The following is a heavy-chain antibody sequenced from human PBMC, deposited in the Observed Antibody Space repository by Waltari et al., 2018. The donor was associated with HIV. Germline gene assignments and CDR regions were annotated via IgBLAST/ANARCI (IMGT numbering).Heavy chain of an antibody. D-gene: IGHD6-6*01. CDR1: GFTYDDYT. J-gene: IGHJ6*02. CDR3: VKESGAARQGRSNYAVDV. CDR2: ISWDGGIT. Sequence: EVQLVESGGVVVQPGGSLRLSCAASGFTYDDYTMHWIRQAPGRGLEWVSCISWDGGITTYADSVKGRFTISRDNSKNSLYLELNSLRTEDTAFYYCVKESGAARQGRSNYAVDVWGQGTTVTVSS. V-gene: IGHV3-43*01.